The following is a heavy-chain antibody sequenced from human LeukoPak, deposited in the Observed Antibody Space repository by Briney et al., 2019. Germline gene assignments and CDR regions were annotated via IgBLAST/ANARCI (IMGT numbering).Heavy chain of an antibody. Sequence: EASVKVSCKASGGTFSSYAISWVRQAPGQGLEWMGRIIPILGIANYAQKFQGRVTITADKSTSTAYMELSSLRSEDTAVYYCARGSVYDSSGYFAPLNYWGQGTLVTVSS. D-gene: IGHD3-22*01. J-gene: IGHJ4*02. CDR1: GGTFSSYA. V-gene: IGHV1-69*04. CDR3: ARGSVYDSSGYFAPLNY. CDR2: IIPILGIA.